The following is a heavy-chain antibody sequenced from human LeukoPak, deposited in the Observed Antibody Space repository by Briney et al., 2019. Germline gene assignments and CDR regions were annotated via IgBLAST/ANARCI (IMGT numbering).Heavy chain of an antibody. Sequence: PGGSLRLSCAASGFTFSSYSINWVRQAPGKGLEWVSYISTSSRTIYYADSVKGRFTISRDNAKNSLYLQMNSLRAEGTAVYYCARDSYYYDSSGYDYWGQGTLVTVSS. D-gene: IGHD3-22*01. V-gene: IGHV3-48*01. CDR2: ISTSSRTI. CDR3: ARDSYYYDSSGYDY. J-gene: IGHJ4*02. CDR1: GFTFSSYS.